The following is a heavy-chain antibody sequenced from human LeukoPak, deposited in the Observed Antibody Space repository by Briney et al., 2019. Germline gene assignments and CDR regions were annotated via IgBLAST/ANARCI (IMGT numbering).Heavy chain of an antibody. Sequence: PGGSLRFSCAASGFTFSNYDMHWVRQAPGKGLEWVSFIYSDNTHYSDSVKGRFTISRDNSKNTLYLQMNSLRAEDTAVYYCARRAGAYSHPYDYWGQGTLVTVSS. CDR1: GFTFSNYD. J-gene: IGHJ4*02. CDR2: IYSDNT. D-gene: IGHD4/OR15-4a*01. V-gene: IGHV3-53*01. CDR3: ARRAGAYSHPYDY.